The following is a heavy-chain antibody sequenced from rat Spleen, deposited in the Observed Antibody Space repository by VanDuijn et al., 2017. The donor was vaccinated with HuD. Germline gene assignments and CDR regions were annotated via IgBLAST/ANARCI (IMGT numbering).Heavy chain of an antibody. D-gene: IGHD1-12*02. J-gene: IGHJ2*01. CDR1: GFTFSNYD. CDR2: ISYDGSTP. CDR3: ARRFYYYDGTYYYDYFDY. Sequence: EVQVVESGGGIVQPGRSMKLSCAASGFTFSNYDMVWVRQAPTKGLKWVASISYDGSTPYYRDSVKGRFTISRDNAKSTLYLQMDSLRSEDTATYYCARRFYYYDGTYYYDYFDYWGQGVMVTVST. V-gene: IGHV5-7*01.